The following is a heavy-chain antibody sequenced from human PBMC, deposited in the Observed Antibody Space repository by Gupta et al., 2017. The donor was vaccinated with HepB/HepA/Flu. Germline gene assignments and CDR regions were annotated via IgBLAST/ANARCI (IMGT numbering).Heavy chain of an antibody. V-gene: IGHV3-30-3*01. D-gene: IGHD4-17*01. J-gene: IGHJ4*02. Sequence: QVQLVESGGGVVQPGRSLRLSCAASGFTFSSYAMHWVRQAPGNGLEWVAVISYDGSNKYYADSVKGRFTISRDNSKNTLYLQMNSLRAEDTAVYYCARDNDYGAVFDYWGQGTLVTVS. CDR3: ARDNDYGAVFDY. CDR1: GFTFSSYA. CDR2: ISYDGSNK.